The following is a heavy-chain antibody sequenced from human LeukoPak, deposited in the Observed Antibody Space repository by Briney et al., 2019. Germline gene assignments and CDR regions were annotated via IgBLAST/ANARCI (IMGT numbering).Heavy chain of an antibody. V-gene: IGHV4-34*01. CDR1: GGSFSGYY. J-gene: IGHJ5*02. D-gene: IGHD6-13*01. CDR3: ARFRRAAGTRNWFDP. Sequence: PSETLSLTCAVYGGSFSGYYWSWLRQPPGKGLEWIGEINHSGSTNYNPSLKSRVTISVDTSKNQFSLKLSSVTAADTAVYYCARFRRAAGTRNWFDPWGQGTLVTVSS. CDR2: INHSGST.